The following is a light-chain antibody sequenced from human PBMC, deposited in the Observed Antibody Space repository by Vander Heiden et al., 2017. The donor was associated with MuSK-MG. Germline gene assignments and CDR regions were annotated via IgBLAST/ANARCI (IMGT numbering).Light chain of an antibody. J-gene: IGLJ2*01. CDR3: AAWDDSLNGGVV. CDR2: NKN. Sequence: QSVLTPPPSASGPPGQRVTISCSGSSSNIGSNTGSWYQQLPGTAPNLLIYNKNQRPSGVPDRCSGSKSGTSASPAISGLQSEDEADDYCAAWDDSLNGGVVFGGGTKLTVL. CDR1: SSNIGSNT. V-gene: IGLV1-44*01.